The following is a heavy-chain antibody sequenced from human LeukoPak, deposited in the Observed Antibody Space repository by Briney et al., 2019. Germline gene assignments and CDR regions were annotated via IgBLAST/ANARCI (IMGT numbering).Heavy chain of an antibody. D-gene: IGHD2-2*01. CDR1: GFTFSSYA. CDR3: ASYCSSTSCYGPRDAFDI. V-gene: IGHV3-30-3*01. J-gene: IGHJ3*02. CDR2: ISYDGSNK. Sequence: PGGSLRLSCAVSGFTFSSYAMHWVRQAPGKGLEWVAVISYDGSNKYCADSVKGRFTISRDNSKNTLYLQMNSLRAEDTAVYYCASYCSSTSCYGPRDAFDIWGQGTMVTVSS.